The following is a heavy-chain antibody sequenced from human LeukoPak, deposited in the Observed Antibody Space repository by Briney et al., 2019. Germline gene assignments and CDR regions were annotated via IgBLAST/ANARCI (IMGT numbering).Heavy chain of an antibody. D-gene: IGHD2-15*01. Sequence: SETLSLTCAVSGGSISSGGYSWSWIRQPPGKGLEWIGYIYHSGSTYYNPSLKSRVTILVDRSKNQFSLKLSSVTAADTAVYYCARGLCSGGSCYSYDYWGQGTLVTVSS. J-gene: IGHJ4*02. CDR3: ARGLCSGGSCYSYDY. CDR1: GGSISSGGYS. CDR2: IYHSGST. V-gene: IGHV4-30-2*01.